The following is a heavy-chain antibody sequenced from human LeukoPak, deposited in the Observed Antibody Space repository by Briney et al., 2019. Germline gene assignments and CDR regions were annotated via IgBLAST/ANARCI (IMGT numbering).Heavy chain of an antibody. V-gene: IGHV1-69*06. CDR1: GGTFSSYA. J-gene: IGHJ5*02. CDR2: IIPIFGTA. Sequence: SVKVSCKASGGTFSSYAISWVRQAPGQGLEWMGGIIPIFGTANYAQKFQGRVTITADKSTSTAYMELRSLRSDDTAVYYCARDGGWATVARWFDPWGQGTLVTVSS. D-gene: IGHD4-17*01. CDR3: ARDGGWATVARWFDP.